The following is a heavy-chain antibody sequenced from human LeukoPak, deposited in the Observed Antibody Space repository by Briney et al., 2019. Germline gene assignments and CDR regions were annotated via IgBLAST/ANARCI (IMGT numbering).Heavy chain of an antibody. CDR2: IWYDGSNK. V-gene: IGHV3-33*01. D-gene: IGHD3-3*01. Sequence: GGSLRLSCATSGFTFSGYGMHWVRQAPGKGLEWVAVIWYDGSNKYYADSVKGRFTISRDNSKNTLYLQMNSLRAEDTAVYYCARGGYDFWSGYFRYYFDYWGQGTLVTVSS. CDR1: GFTFSGYG. J-gene: IGHJ4*02. CDR3: ARGGYDFWSGYFRYYFDY.